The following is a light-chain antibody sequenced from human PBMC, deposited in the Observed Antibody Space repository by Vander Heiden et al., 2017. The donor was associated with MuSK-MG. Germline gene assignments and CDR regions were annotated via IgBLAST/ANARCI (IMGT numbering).Light chain of an antibody. V-gene: IGLV1-44*01. CDR1: SSNVGRNA. CDR3: ASWDDILNGYV. Sequence: QSMLTQPPSASGAPGQRVSISCSEGSSNVGRNAVNWYQQVPGTAPKLLIRNNRRPSGVPDRFSGSKSGPSASLAISGLQPEDEADYYCASWDDILNGYVFGTGTKVTVL. CDR2: NN. J-gene: IGLJ1*01.